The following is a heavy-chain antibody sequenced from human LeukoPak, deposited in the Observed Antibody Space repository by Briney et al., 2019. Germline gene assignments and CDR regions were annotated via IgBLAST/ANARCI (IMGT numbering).Heavy chain of an antibody. CDR3: AKAFGEFSQFDY. CDR1: GFTFDDYA. J-gene: IGHJ4*02. Sequence: PGGSLRLSCAASGFTFDDYAMHWVRQAPGKGLEWVSLISWDGGSTYYADSVKGRFTISRDNSRNSLYLQMNSLRAEDTALYYCAKAFGEFSQFDYWGQGTLVTVSP. D-gene: IGHD3-10*01. CDR2: ISWDGGST. V-gene: IGHV3-43D*04.